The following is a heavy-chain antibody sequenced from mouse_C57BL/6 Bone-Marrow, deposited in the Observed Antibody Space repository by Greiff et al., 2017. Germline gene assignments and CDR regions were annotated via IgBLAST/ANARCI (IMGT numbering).Heavy chain of an antibody. CDR2: ISSGGSYT. Sequence: EVKLVESGGDLVKPGGSLKLSCAASGFTFSSYGMSWVRQTPDKRLEWVATISSGGSYTYYPDSVKGRFTISRDNDKNTPYLQMSSMKSEDTAMNYCARQKNEGFYAWFADWGQGTLVTVSA. CDR3: ARQKNEGFYAWFAD. J-gene: IGHJ3*01. CDR1: GFTFSSYG. D-gene: IGHD1-1*01. V-gene: IGHV5-6*01.